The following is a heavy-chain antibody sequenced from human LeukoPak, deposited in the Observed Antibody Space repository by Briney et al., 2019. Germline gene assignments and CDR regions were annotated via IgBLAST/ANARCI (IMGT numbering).Heavy chain of an antibody. Sequence: SVKVSCKASGGTFSSYAISWVRQAPGQGLDWMGGIIPIFGTANYAQKFQGRVTITTDEPTSTAYMELSSLRSEDTAVYYCARRKYDSSGYYRYYFDYWGQGTLVTVSS. CDR2: IIPIFGTA. V-gene: IGHV1-69*05. CDR3: ARRKYDSSGYYRYYFDY. J-gene: IGHJ4*02. D-gene: IGHD3-22*01. CDR1: GGTFSSYA.